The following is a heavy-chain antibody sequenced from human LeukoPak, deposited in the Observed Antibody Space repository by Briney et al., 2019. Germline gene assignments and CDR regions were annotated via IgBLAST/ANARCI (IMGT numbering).Heavy chain of an antibody. V-gene: IGHV1-18*01. Sequence: ASVKVSCKASGYTFTSYGISWVRQAPGQGLEWMGWISAYNGNTNYAQKFQGRVTITADESTSTAYMELSSPRSEDTAVYYCARGDLTIFGRNYFDYWGQGTLVTVSS. J-gene: IGHJ4*02. CDR1: GYTFTSYG. CDR3: ARGDLTIFGRNYFDY. CDR2: ISAYNGNT. D-gene: IGHD3-3*01.